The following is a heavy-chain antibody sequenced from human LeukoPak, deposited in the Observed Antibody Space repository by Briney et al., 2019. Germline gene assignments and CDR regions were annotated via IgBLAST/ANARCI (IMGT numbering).Heavy chain of an antibody. V-gene: IGHV3-74*01. CDR3: AKAGAVVVVAAKYFDY. CDR1: GFTFSTHW. CDR2: MNGDGSST. D-gene: IGHD2-15*01. Sequence: QAGGSLRLSCAASGFTFSTHWMHWVRQAPGKGLVWVSRMNGDGSSTKYADSVKGRFTISRDNAKNTLYLQMNSLRAEDTAVYYCAKAGAVVVVAAKYFDYWGQGTLVTVSS. J-gene: IGHJ4*02.